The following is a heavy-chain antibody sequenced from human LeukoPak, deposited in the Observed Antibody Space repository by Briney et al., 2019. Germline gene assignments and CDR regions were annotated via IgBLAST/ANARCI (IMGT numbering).Heavy chain of an antibody. Sequence: ESLKISCKGSGYGFTSHWIGWVRQMPGKGLEWMGIVNPDDSDTIYSPSFQGQVTISADESITTAYLQWSSLKASDTAMYYCARLRWPRGGRSSFDYWGQGALVTVSS. CDR3: ARLRWPRGGRSSFDY. V-gene: IGHV5-51*01. D-gene: IGHD3-10*01. CDR1: GYGFTSHW. CDR2: VNPDDSDT. J-gene: IGHJ4*02.